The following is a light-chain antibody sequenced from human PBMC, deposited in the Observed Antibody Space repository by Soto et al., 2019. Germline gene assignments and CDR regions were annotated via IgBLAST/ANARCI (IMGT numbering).Light chain of an antibody. V-gene: IGKV1-39*01. CDR1: QSISSY. J-gene: IGKJ4*01. Sequence: DIPMTQSPSSLSASVGDRVTITCRASQSISSYLNWYQQKPGKAPKLLIYAASSLQSGVPSRFSGSGSGTDFTLTISSLQREDIATYYCQQSYGTPLTFGGGTKVEIK. CDR2: AAS. CDR3: QQSYGTPLT.